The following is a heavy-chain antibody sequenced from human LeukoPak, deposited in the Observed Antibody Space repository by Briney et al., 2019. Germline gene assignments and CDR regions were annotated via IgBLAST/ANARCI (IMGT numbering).Heavy chain of an antibody. CDR1: GYTFTGYY. V-gene: IGHV1-2*02. CDR2: INPNSGGA. J-gene: IGHJ4*02. D-gene: IGHD2-2*01. Sequence: ASVKVSCKASGYTFTGYYMHWVRQATGQGLEWMGWINPNSGGANYAQKFQGRVTMTRDTSISTAYMELSRLRSDDTAVYYCANLVRPKILPAATDDYWGQGTLVTVSS. CDR3: ANLVRPKILPAATDDY.